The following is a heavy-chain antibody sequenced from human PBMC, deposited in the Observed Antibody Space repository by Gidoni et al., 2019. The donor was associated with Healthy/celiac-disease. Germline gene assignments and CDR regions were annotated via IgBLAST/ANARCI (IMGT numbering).Heavy chain of an antibody. V-gene: IGHV3-30*02. J-gene: IGHJ3*01. CDR2: IRYDGSNK. CDR1: GFTFSSYG. D-gene: IGHD4-17*01. Sequence: QVQLVESGGGVVQPGGSLRLSCAASGFTFSSYGMHWVRPAPGKGLEWVAFIRYDGSNKYYADSVKGRFTISRDNSKNTLYLQMNSRRAEDTAVYYCAKGGPYGGLRGWGQGTMVTVSS. CDR3: AKGGPYGGLRG.